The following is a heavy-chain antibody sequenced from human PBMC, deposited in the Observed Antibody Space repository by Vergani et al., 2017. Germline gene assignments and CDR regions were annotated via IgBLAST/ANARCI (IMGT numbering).Heavy chain of an antibody. CDR1: GGSIRSDNW. V-gene: IGHV4-4*02. Sequence: QVQLQQWGPGLVTPSGTLSLTCAVYGGSIRSDNWWNWVRPAPGKGRQWIGEIHRSRSTNYNPSLRRRVTISLDKSKNQCSLNLTSVTAADTAVYFCASNPGLGGDVVHSWGQGTLVTVSS. CDR3: ASNPGLGGDVVHS. J-gene: IGHJ4*02. CDR2: IHRSRST. D-gene: IGHD3-16*01.